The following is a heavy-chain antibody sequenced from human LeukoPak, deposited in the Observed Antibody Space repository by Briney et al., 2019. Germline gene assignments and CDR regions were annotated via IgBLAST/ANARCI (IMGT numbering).Heavy chain of an antibody. CDR2: INPSGGST. CDR3: ARAGGQLLKKRPQSLRYYYYYMDV. CDR1: GYTFTSYY. J-gene: IGHJ6*03. Sequence: VASVKVSCKASGYTFTSYYMHWVRQAPGQGLEWMGIINPSGGSTSYAQKFQGRVTMTRDTSTSTVYMELSSLRSEDTAVYYCARAGGQLLKKRPQSLRYYYYYMDVWGKGTTVTVSS. V-gene: IGHV1-46*01. D-gene: IGHD2-2*01.